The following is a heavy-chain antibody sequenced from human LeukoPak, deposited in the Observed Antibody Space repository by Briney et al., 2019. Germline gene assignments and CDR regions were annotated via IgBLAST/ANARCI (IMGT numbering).Heavy chain of an antibody. CDR1: GGSISSSNW. V-gene: IGHV4-4*02. Sequence: DPSGTLSLTCAVSGGSISSSNWWSWVRQPPGKGLEWIGEIYHSGSTNYNPSLKSRVTISVDTSKNQFSLKLSSVTAADTAVYYCARETLLSPPYFYYYYYMDVWGKGTTVTVSS. CDR2: IYHSGST. J-gene: IGHJ6*03. CDR3: ARETLLSPPYFYYYYYMDV.